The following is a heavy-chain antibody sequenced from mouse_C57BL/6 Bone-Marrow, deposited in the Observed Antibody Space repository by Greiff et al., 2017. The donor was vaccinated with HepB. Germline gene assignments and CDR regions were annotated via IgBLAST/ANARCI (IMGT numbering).Heavy chain of an antibody. Sequence: EVKLVESGEGLVKPGGSLKLSCAASGFTFSSYAMSWVRQTPEKRLEWVAYISSGGDYIYYADTVKGRYTISRDNARNTPYLQMSSLKSEDTAMYCCTRDLSSAMDYWGQGTSVTVSS. D-gene: IGHD6-1*01. V-gene: IGHV5-9-1*02. CDR3: TRDLSSAMDY. J-gene: IGHJ4*01. CDR1: GFTFSSYA. CDR2: ISSGGDYI.